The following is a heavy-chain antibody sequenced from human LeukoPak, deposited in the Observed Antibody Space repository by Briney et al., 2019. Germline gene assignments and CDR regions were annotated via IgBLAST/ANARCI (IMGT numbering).Heavy chain of an antibody. J-gene: IGHJ3*02. CDR3: ASEYYDILTGPNAFDI. V-gene: IGHV3-66*01. CDR2: IYSGGST. CDR1: GFTVSSNY. D-gene: IGHD3-9*01. Sequence: PGGSLRLSCAASGFTVSSNYMSWVRQAPGKGLEWVSVIYSGGSTYYADSVKGRFTISRDNSKNTLYLQMNSLRAEDTAVYYCASEYYDILTGPNAFDIWGQGTMVTVSS.